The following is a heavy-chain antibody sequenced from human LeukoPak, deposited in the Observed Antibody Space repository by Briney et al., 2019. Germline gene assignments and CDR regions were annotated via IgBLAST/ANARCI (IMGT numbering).Heavy chain of an antibody. D-gene: IGHD3-3*01. CDR3: AKEPSFWSGYWFDP. J-gene: IGHJ5*02. CDR2: ISGSGGST. CDR1: GGSFSGYY. V-gene: IGHV3-23*01. Sequence: ETLSLTCAVYGGSFSGYYWSWVRQAPGKGLEWVSAISGSGGSTYYADSVKGRFTISRDNSKNTLYLQMNSLRAEDAAVYYCAKEPSFWSGYWFDPWGQGTLVTVSS.